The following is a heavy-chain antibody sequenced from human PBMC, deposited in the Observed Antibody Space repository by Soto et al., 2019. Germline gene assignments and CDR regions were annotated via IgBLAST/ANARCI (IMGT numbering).Heavy chain of an antibody. CDR2: IDNSGST. V-gene: IGHV4-4*07. J-gene: IGHJ4*02. D-gene: IGHD3-22*01. Sequence: SETLSLTCTVSGGSISNYFCNWIRQPAGKGLEWIGRIDNSGSTNYNPSLRSRLTISLDKSTNHFSLSLRSVTAADTAVYYYARATYDSSGYFDYWGQGGLVTVSS. CDR3: ARATYDSSGYFDY. CDR1: GGSISNYF.